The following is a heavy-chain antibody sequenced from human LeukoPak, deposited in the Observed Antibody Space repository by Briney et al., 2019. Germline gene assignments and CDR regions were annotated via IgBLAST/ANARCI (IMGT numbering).Heavy chain of an antibody. Sequence: GGSLRLSRAASGFTFSSYGLHGVRQAPGKGVEWVSAISGSGGSTHNADSVKGRFTISIDNSQNTQYLQMNSLRAEDTAVYYCAKVRRIVNGRSTSCYFGYYFDYWGQGTLVTVSS. D-gene: IGHD2-2*01. CDR2: ISGSGGST. CDR3: AKVRRIVNGRSTSCYFGYYFDY. CDR1: GFTFSSYG. J-gene: IGHJ4*02. V-gene: IGHV3-23*01.